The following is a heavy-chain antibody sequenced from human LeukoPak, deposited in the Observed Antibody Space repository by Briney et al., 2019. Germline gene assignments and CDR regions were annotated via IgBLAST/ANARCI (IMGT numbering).Heavy chain of an antibody. CDR2: IKSNSDGGTI. J-gene: IGHJ6*03. CDR1: GGSFSGYY. V-gene: IGHV3-15*01. D-gene: IGHD2-2*03. Sequence: PSETLSLTCAVHGGSFSGYYWSWIRQPPGKGLEWVGLIKSNSDGGTIDYAARVKGIFTISRDDSQNTLFLKMNSLNTEDTAVYYCTRLDSRHYYYYYMDVWGKGTTVTVSS. CDR3: TRLDSRHYYYYYMDV.